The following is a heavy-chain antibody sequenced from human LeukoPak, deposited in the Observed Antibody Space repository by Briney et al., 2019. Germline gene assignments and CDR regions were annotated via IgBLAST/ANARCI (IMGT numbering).Heavy chain of an antibody. Sequence: SETLSLTCTVSGGSISSSSYYWGWIRQPPGKGLEWIGSIYYSGSTNYNPSLKSRVTISVDTSKNQFSLKLSSVTAADTAVYYCARRREYDSSGYYLGDAFDIWGQGTMVTVSS. CDR2: IYYSGST. D-gene: IGHD3-22*01. V-gene: IGHV4-39*07. CDR1: GGSISSSSYY. CDR3: ARRREYDSSGYYLGDAFDI. J-gene: IGHJ3*02.